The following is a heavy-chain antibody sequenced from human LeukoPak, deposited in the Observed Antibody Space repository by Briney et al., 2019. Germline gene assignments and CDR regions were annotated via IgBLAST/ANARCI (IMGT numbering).Heavy chain of an antibody. Sequence: SETLSLTCTVSGGTISSYYWSWIRQPAGKGLDWIGRIYTSGSTNYNPSLKSRVTMSVDTSKNQFSLKLSSVTAADTAVYYCARGSSSWYPFDYWGQGTLVTVSS. J-gene: IGHJ4*02. CDR3: ARGSSSWYPFDY. V-gene: IGHV4-4*07. CDR2: IYTSGST. D-gene: IGHD6-13*01. CDR1: GGTISSYY.